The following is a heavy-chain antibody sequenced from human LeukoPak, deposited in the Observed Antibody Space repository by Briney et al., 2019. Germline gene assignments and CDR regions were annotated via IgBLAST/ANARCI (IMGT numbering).Heavy chain of an antibody. D-gene: IGHD3-22*01. CDR3: AKRDSSGVHYFDY. CDR1: GFTFTNAW. CDR2: ISRSGGST. J-gene: IGHJ4*02. Sequence: GGSLRLSCAASGFTFTNAWMSWVRQAPGKGLEWVSGISRSGGSTYYADSVKGRFTISRDTSKNTVFLQMNSLRAEDTAVYYCAKRDSSGVHYFDYWGQGTLVTVSS. V-gene: IGHV3-23*01.